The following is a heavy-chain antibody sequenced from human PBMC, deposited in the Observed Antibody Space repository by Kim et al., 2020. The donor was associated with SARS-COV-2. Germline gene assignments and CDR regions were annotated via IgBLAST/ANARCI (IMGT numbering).Heavy chain of an antibody. J-gene: IGHJ4*02. V-gene: IGHV3-73*01. Sequence: TAYAASVKGRFTISRDDSKNTAYLQMNSLKTEDTAVYYCTRRNTAMVEDYWGQGTLVTVSS. CDR2: T. D-gene: IGHD5-18*01. CDR3: TRRNTAMVEDY.